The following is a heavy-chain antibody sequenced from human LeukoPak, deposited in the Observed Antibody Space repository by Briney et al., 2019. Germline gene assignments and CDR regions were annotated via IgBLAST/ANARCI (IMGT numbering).Heavy chain of an antibody. D-gene: IGHD1-1*01. V-gene: IGHV3-23*01. Sequence: GGSLRLSCAASGFTFSSYAMSWVRQAPGKGLEWVSAISGSGGSTYYADSVKGRFTFSRDNSKNALYLQMNSLRAEDTAVYYCAKVVKQLRYFDYWGQGTLVTVSS. CDR1: GFTFSSYA. J-gene: IGHJ4*02. CDR2: ISGSGGST. CDR3: AKVVKQLRYFDY.